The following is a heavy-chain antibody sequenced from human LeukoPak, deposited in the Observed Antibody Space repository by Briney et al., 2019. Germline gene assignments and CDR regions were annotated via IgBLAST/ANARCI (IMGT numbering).Heavy chain of an antibody. D-gene: IGHD5-12*01. CDR2: VSGSGGST. V-gene: IGHV3-23*01. CDR3: ARGYSGYDS. CDR1: GISFSSYA. Sequence: GGSLRLSCAASGISFSSYAMSWVRQAPGKGLEWVSSVSGSGGSTYYADAVKGRFTISRDNSKNTLYLQMNSLRGEDTAVYYCARGYSGYDSWGQGTLVTVSS. J-gene: IGHJ5*02.